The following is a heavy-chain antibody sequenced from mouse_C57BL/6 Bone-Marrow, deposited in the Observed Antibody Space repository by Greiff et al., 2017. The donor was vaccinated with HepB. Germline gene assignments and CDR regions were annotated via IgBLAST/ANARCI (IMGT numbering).Heavy chain of an antibody. CDR3: ASLLWYFWYFDV. CDR1: GFTFTDYY. Sequence: EVQRVESGGGLVQPGGSLSLSCAASGFTFTDYYMSWVRQPPGKALEWLGFIRNKANGYTTEYSASVKGRFTISRDNSQSILYLQMNALRAEDSATDYCASLLWYFWYFDVWGTGTTVTVSS. CDR2: IRNKANGYTT. J-gene: IGHJ1*03. V-gene: IGHV7-3*01. D-gene: IGHD2-10*01.